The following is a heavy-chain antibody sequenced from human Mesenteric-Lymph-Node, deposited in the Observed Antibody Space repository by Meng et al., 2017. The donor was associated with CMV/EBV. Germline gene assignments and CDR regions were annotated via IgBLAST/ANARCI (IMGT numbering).Heavy chain of an antibody. V-gene: IGHV3-23*01. CDR3: ARVPIWSAYPLDH. J-gene: IGHJ4*02. Sequence: GESLKISCAASGFTFSSYAMSWVRQAPGRGLEWVATINDGDRSTYYPDSVKGRFTISRDNAKNSVYLQLDSLRGEDAAVYFCARVPIWSAYPLDHWGRGTLVTVSS. CDR2: INDGDRST. CDR1: GFTFSSYA. D-gene: IGHD3-3*01.